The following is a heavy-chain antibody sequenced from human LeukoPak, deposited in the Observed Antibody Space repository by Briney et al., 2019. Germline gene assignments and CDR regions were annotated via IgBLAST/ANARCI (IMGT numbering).Heavy chain of an antibody. Sequence: ASVKVSCKASGYTFNRYGISWVRQAPGQGPEWVGWISCYNGDKKFEQKSQGRFTMTTDASASTVYMEPRSLTSDDTAVYYCASDFSNTSGFKVVVDYWGQGTSVTVSS. CDR1: GYTFNRYG. D-gene: IGHD3-22*01. CDR3: ASDFSNTSGFKVVVDY. V-gene: IGHV1-18*01. CDR2: ISCYNGDK. J-gene: IGHJ4*02.